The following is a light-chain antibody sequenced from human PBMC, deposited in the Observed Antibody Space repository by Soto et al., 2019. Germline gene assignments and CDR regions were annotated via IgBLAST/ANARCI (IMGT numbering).Light chain of an antibody. V-gene: IGLV2-23*01. CDR1: SGDVGSYNL. Sequence: QSALTQPASVSGSPGQSITISCTGTSGDVGSYNLVSWYQQHPGKAPKLMIYEGSKRPSGVSNRFSGSKSGNTASLTISGLQAEDEADYYCCSYAGSSTHVVFGGGTQLTVL. CDR3: CSYAGSSTHVV. J-gene: IGLJ2*01. CDR2: EGS.